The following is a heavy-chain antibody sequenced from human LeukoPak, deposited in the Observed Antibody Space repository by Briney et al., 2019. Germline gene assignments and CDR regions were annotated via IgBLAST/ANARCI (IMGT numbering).Heavy chain of an antibody. Sequence: GASVKVSCKASGYTFTGYYMHWVRQAPGQGLEWMGWITVYNGNTHYARKFQGRVTMTTDTSTSTAYMELRSLRSDDTAVYYCARHHGTYGSSSHFDFWGQGTLVTVSS. V-gene: IGHV1-18*04. CDR1: GYTFTGYY. CDR3: ARHHGTYGSSSHFDF. D-gene: IGHD6-6*01. J-gene: IGHJ4*02. CDR2: ITVYNGNT.